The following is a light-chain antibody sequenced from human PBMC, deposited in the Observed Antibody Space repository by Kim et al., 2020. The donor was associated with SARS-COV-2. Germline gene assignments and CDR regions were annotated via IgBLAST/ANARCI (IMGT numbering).Light chain of an antibody. CDR2: YDS. Sequence: GKAARITCGGNNIGSKSVPWYQQKPGQAPVLVIYYDSDRPSGIPERFSGSNSGNTATLTISRVEAGDEADYYCQVWDSSSDHPAVVFGGGTQLTVL. CDR3: QVWDSSSDHPAVV. CDR1: NIGSKS. V-gene: IGLV3-21*04. J-gene: IGLJ2*01.